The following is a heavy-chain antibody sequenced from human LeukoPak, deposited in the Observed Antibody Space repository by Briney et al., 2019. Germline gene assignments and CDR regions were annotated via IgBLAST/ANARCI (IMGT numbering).Heavy chain of an antibody. CDR3: ARAPYDSPGYETPLAFDI. CDR2: ISSSSSYI. CDR1: GFTFSTYT. Sequence: GGSLRLSCAASGFTFSTYTMNWVSQAPGKGLEWVSTISSSSSYIYYGDSVKGRFTISRGNAKNSLYLQMNSLRAEDTAVYYCARAPYDSPGYETPLAFDIWGQGTMVTVSS. D-gene: IGHD3-22*01. V-gene: IGHV3-21*01. J-gene: IGHJ3*02.